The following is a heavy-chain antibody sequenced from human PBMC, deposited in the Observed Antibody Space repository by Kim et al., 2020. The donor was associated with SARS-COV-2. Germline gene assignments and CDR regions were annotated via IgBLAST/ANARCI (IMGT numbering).Heavy chain of an antibody. J-gene: IGHJ6*03. Sequence: SETLSLTCTVSGGSISTYYWTWIRQFPGKGLEWIGYIYYSGSSNYNPSLESRVTISVDTYRNQFSLKLSSVTAAETAVYYCARASSGYYSYYYMDVWDKGTMVTVSS. V-gene: IGHV4-59*01. D-gene: IGHD3-22*01. CDR1: GGSISTYY. CDR2: IYYSGSS. CDR3: ARASSGYYSYYYMDV.